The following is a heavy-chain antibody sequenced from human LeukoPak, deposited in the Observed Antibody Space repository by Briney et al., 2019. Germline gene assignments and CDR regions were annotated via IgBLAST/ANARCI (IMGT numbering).Heavy chain of an antibody. J-gene: IGHJ4*02. D-gene: IGHD6-19*01. CDR1: GYTFIDYY. V-gene: IGHV1-2*02. CDR2: INPNSGGT. CDR3: ARGAVADIGY. Sequence: ASVKVSCKASGYTFIDYYMYWVRQAPGQGLEWMGWINPNSGGTSYAQKFQGRVTMTRDTSISTAYMELSRLRSDDTAVYYCARGAVADIGYWGQGTLVIVSS.